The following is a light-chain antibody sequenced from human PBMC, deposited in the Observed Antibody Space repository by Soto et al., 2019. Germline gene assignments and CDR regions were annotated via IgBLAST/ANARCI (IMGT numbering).Light chain of an antibody. CDR1: SSDVGGSNY. V-gene: IGLV2-14*01. CDR2: EVT. J-gene: IGLJ2*01. Sequence: QSALTQPASVSGSPGQSITISCTGTSSDVGGSNYVSWYQQHPGKAPKVILYEVTNRPSGVSNRFSGFKSVITASLTISGLQVEDEADYYCSSYTNTNTVIFGGGTKLTVL. CDR3: SSYTNTNTVI.